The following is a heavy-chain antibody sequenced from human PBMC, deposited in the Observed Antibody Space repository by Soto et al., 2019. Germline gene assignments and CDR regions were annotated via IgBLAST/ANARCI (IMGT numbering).Heavy chain of an antibody. D-gene: IGHD6-19*01. CDR2: ISGSGGST. CDR3: AKEMRPPVAGRYGMDV. CDR1: GFTFSSYA. V-gene: IGHV3-23*01. Sequence: GGSLRLSCAASGFTFSSYAMSWVRQAPGKGLEWVSAISGSGGSTYYADSVKGRFTISRDNSKNTLYRQMNSLRAEDTAVYYCAKEMRPPVAGRYGMDVWGQGTTVTVSS. J-gene: IGHJ6*02.